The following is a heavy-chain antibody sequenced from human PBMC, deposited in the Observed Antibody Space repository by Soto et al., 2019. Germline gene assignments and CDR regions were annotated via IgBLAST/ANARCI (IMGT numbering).Heavy chain of an antibody. Sequence: GESLKISCKGSGYSFTRSWIGWVRQMPGKGLEWMGIIYVGDSDTKYSPSFQGQVTISADKSIGTAYLQWSSLEASDTAIYYCERHGDYGGLYGMDVWGQGTTVTVSS. CDR3: ERHGDYGGLYGMDV. D-gene: IGHD2-21*01. CDR2: IYVGDSDT. V-gene: IGHV5-51*01. J-gene: IGHJ6*02. CDR1: GYSFTRSW.